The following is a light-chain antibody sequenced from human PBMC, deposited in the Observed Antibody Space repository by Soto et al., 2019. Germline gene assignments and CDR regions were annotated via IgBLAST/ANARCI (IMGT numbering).Light chain of an antibody. CDR3: QQSYSTPPYT. V-gene: IGKV1-39*01. J-gene: IGKJ2*01. CDR2: AAS. CDR1: QSINSY. Sequence: DIQMTQSPSSLSASVGDRVTITCRAGQSINSYLNWYQQKPGKAPKFLIYAASSLQSGVPSRFSGSGSGTDYTLTISSLQPEDFATYYCQQSYSTPPYTFGQGTKLEIK.